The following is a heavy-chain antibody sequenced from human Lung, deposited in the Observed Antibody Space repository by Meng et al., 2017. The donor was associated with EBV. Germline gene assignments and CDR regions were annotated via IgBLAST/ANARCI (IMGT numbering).Heavy chain of an antibody. Sequence: QVHRRESGPGRVNPSGPLSLTWAVSGGSIIIGNWWSWVRQSPGKGLEWIGEIHHSGRTNYNPSLKSRITMSLDKPKNQFSLKLSSVTAADTAVYYCARDSDSAYSLGYWGQGTLVTVSS. CDR2: IHHSGRT. CDR3: ARDSDSAYSLGY. D-gene: IGHD2-21*01. J-gene: IGHJ4*02. V-gene: IGHV4-4*02. CDR1: GGSIIIGNW.